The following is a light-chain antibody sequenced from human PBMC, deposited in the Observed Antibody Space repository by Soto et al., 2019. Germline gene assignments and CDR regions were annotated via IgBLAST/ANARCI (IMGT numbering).Light chain of an antibody. CDR1: QSVSSSY. CDR3: QQYGISPPWT. CDR2: GAS. J-gene: IGKJ1*01. Sequence: EIVLTQSPGTLSLSPGERATLSCRASQSVSSSYLAWYQQKPGQAPRLLIYGASSRATGIPDRFSGSGSGKDFTLTISRLEPEDFAVYYCQQYGISPPWTFGQGTKVDIK. V-gene: IGKV3-20*01.